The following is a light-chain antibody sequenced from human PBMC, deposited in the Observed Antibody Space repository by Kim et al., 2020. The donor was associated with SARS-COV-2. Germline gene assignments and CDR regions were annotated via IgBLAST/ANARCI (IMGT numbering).Light chain of an antibody. CDR2: QDT. CDR3: QAWDSSSVV. V-gene: IGLV3-1*01. CDR1: KLGDKY. Sequence: SYELTQPPSVSVSPGQTASIPCSGDKLGDKYACWYQQRPGQSPVLVIYQDTKRPSGLPERFFGSNSGNTATLTISETQAMDEADYYCQAWDSSSVVFGGG. J-gene: IGLJ2*01.